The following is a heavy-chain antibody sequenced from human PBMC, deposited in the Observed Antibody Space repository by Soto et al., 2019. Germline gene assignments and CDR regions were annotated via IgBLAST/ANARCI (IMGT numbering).Heavy chain of an antibody. J-gene: IGHJ4*02. D-gene: IGHD2-21*01. V-gene: IGHV4-59*01. CDR3: AMSAAVHGEHIDY. CDR1: GGAISGYY. Sequence: PAETLSLTCTVSGGAISGYYWSWVRQAPGKGLEWLGYVYYTGSTNYLPSLRGRVSISVDTSKNEFTLRLSSVTAADTSVYFCAMSAAVHGEHIDYWGQGTQVTVSS. CDR2: VYYTGST.